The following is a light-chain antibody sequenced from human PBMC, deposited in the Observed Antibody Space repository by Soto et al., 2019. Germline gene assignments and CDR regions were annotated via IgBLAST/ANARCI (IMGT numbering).Light chain of an antibody. V-gene: IGKV1-33*01. CDR3: QQYDNLPWT. J-gene: IGKJ2*01. CDR1: QDISNY. Sequence: DIQMTQSPSSLSASVGDRVTITCQASQDISNYLNWYQQKPGKAPKLLIYDASNLETGVPSRFSGSGSGTEFTFTISSLQPDDIAAYYCQQYDNLPWTFGPRTKLEIK. CDR2: DAS.